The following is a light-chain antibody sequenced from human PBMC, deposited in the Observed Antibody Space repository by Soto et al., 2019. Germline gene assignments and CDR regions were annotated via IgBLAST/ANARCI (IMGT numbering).Light chain of an antibody. J-gene: IGKJ1*01. Sequence: EIVLTQSPATLSLSPGERATLPCRASQSVNNYLAWYQQKPGQAPRLLIYGASSRATGIPDRFSASGSGTDFTLTISDVQPEDFALYYCHQRQSWPRTFGQGPRWIS. V-gene: IGKV3-11*01. CDR1: QSVNNY. CDR3: HQRQSWPRT. CDR2: GAS.